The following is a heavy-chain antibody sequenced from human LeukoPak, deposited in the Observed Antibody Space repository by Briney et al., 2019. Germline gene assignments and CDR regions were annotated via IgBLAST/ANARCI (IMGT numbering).Heavy chain of an antibody. J-gene: IGHJ4*02. CDR3: ARSPYSSGWSVVDY. V-gene: IGHV3-48*03. CDR2: ITGSGSTI. Sequence: QPGGSLRLSCAASGFTFSSYEMNWVRQAPGKGLERVSYITGSGSTIYYADSVKGRFTISRDNAKNSLYLQMNSLRAEDTAVYYCARSPYSSGWSVVDYWGQGTLVTVSS. D-gene: IGHD6-19*01. CDR1: GFTFSSYE.